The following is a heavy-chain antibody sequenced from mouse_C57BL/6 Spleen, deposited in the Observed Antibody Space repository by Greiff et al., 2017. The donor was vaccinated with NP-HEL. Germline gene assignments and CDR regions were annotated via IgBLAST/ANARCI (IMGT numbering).Heavy chain of an antibody. Sequence: QVQLKQSGAELMKPGASVKLSCKATGYTFTGYWIEWVKQRPGHGLEWIGEILPGSGSTNYNEKFKGKATFTADTSSNTAYMQLSSLTTEDSAIYYCARGELITTVVVPFDYWGQGTTLTVSS. V-gene: IGHV1-9*01. CDR2: ILPGSGST. CDR3: ARGELITTVVVPFDY. D-gene: IGHD1-1*01. J-gene: IGHJ2*01. CDR1: GYTFTGYW.